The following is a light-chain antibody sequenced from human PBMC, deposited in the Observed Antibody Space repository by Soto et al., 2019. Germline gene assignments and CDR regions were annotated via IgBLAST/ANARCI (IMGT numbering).Light chain of an antibody. J-gene: IGKJ5*01. V-gene: IGKV1-12*01. CDR1: HGISSW. CDR2: AAS. CDR3: QQANSFPIT. Sequence: DIHISHSPSSVSSSVLYIFTITCLASHGISSWLAWCQQKPGKAPKLLIYAASSLQSGVPSRFSGSGSGTDFTLTISSLQPEDFATYYCQQANSFPITFGQGTRLEIK.